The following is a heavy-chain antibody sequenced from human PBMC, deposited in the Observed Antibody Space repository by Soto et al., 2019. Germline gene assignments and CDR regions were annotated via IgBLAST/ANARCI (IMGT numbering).Heavy chain of an antibody. Sequence: PVGSLRLAYAASGFTFSSYWMSWVRQAPGKGLEWVANIKQDGSEKYYVDSVKGRFTISRDNAKNSLYLQMNSLRAEDTAVYYCARAMYSSPIRYYYYGMDVWGQGTTVTVSS. CDR2: IKQDGSEK. D-gene: IGHD6-13*01. V-gene: IGHV3-7*03. CDR1: GFTFSSYW. CDR3: ARAMYSSPIRYYYYGMDV. J-gene: IGHJ6*02.